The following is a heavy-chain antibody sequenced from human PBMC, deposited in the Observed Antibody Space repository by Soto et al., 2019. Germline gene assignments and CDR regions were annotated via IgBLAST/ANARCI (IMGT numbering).Heavy chain of an antibody. J-gene: IGHJ4*02. D-gene: IGHD2-2*01. V-gene: IGHV3-23*01. Sequence: GGSLRLSCAASGFTFSSYAMSWVRQAPGKGLEWVSAISGSGGSTYYADSVKGRFTISRDNSKNTLYLQMNSLRAEDTAVYYCAKCRGDIVVVPAAAPDYWGQGTLVTVSS. CDR3: AKCRGDIVVVPAAAPDY. CDR1: GFTFSSYA. CDR2: ISGSGGST.